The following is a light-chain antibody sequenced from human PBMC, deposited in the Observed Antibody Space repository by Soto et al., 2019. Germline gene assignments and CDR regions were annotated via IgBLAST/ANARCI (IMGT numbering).Light chain of an antibody. J-gene: IGKJ1*01. CDR1: QSASSY. V-gene: IGKV3-11*01. CDR2: DAS. Sequence: IMVNHSASTLALYPKERATLSCRASQSASSYLAWYQQKPGQAPRLLIYDASNRATGIPDRFSGSGSGTDFTLTIRCLEPEDFALYYCQQPSNWPRRFAEGAKVDVK. CDR3: QQPSNWPRR.